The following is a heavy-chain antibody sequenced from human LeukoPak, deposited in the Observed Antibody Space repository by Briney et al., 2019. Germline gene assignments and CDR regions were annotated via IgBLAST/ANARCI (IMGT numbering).Heavy chain of an antibody. Sequence: GGSLRLSCAASGFTFSSYAMSWVRQAPGKGLEWVSAISGSGGSTYYADSVKGRFTISRDNSKNTLYLQMNSLRAEDTAVYYCAKWGYCSSTSCYVDWFDPCGHGTLVTVSS. V-gene: IGHV3-23*01. D-gene: IGHD2-2*01. CDR2: ISGSGGST. J-gene: IGHJ5*02. CDR1: GFTFSSYA. CDR3: AKWGYCSSTSCYVDWFDP.